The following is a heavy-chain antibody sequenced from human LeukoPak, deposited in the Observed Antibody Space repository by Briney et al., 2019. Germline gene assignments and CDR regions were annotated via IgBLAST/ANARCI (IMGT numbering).Heavy chain of an antibody. Sequence: GGSLRLSCAASGFTFSSYAMSWVRQAPGKGLEWVSYISSSSSTIYYADSVKGRFTISRDNAKNSLYLQMNSLRAEDTAVYYCARDPRTYCSSTSCRRYYYYYYGMDVWGQGTTVTVSS. CDR1: GFTFSSYA. V-gene: IGHV3-48*01. J-gene: IGHJ6*02. CDR3: ARDPRTYCSSTSCRRYYYYYYGMDV. CDR2: ISSSSSTI. D-gene: IGHD2-2*01.